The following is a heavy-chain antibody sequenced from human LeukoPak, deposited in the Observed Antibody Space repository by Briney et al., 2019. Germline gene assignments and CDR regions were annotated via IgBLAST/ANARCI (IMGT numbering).Heavy chain of an antibody. CDR2: ISSSSSYI. CDR1: GFTFSSYS. J-gene: IGHJ4*02. V-gene: IGHV3-21*01. D-gene: IGHD5-24*01. CDR3: ARVEMATITEDY. Sequence: RGSLRLSCAASGFTFSSYSMNWVRQAPGKGLEWVSSISSSSSYIYYADSVKGRFTISRDNAKNSLYLQMNSLRAEDTAVYYCARVEMATITEDYWGQGTLVTVSS.